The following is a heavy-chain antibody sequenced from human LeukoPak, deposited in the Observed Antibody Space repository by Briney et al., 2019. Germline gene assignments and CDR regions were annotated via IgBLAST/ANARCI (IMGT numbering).Heavy chain of an antibody. CDR2: INFNSGGK. Sequence: ASVKVSCKASAYTFSGYYIHWVRQAPGQGLEWMGWINFNSGGKIFAEKFQDRVTMARDTSIITAYMELSRLRSDDTAVYYCARQIVSGSMGCDFWGQGTLVTVSS. V-gene: IGHV1-2*02. CDR3: ARQIVSGSMGCDF. D-gene: IGHD2-21*01. CDR1: AYTFSGYY. J-gene: IGHJ4*02.